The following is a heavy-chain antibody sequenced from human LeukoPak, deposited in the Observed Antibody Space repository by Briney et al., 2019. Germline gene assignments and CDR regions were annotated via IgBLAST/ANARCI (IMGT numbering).Heavy chain of an antibody. D-gene: IGHD6-13*01. V-gene: IGHV5-51*01. CDR2: VHPGDSDT. CDR3: ARQGSTWYSSDY. J-gene: IGHJ4*02. Sequence: HGESLKISCKGSGYSFTNYWIGWVRQMPGKGLEWMGIVHPGDSDTRYSPSFQGQVTISADRSISTAYLQWSSLKASDTAMYCCARQGSTWYSSDYWGQGALVTVSS. CDR1: GYSFTNYW.